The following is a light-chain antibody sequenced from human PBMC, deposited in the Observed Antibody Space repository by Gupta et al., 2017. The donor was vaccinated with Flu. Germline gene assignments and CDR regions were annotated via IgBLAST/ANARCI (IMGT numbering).Light chain of an antibody. CDR1: ALPKHY. V-gene: IGLV3-25*01. J-gene: IGLJ3*02. Sequence: YALTQPPSASVSPGHTAWITCSGEALPKHYAYWYQQKAGQAPVLLIYNDDERGSGTPERFSGSTSGTTVTLIISGVQAEDEADYYCQSADDSGTYEVFGGGTKLTVL. CDR3: QSADDSGTYEV. CDR2: NDD.